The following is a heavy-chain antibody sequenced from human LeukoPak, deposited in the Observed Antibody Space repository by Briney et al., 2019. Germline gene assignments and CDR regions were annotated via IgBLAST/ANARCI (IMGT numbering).Heavy chain of an antibody. V-gene: IGHV4-39*07. CDR1: GGSISSSSYY. Sequence: SETLSLTCTVSGGSISSSSYYWGWIRQPPGKGLEWIGSIYYSGSTYYNPSLKRRVTISVDTSKNQFSLRLTSVTAADTAVYYCARSPTKRVPEDYWGQGTLVTVSS. CDR2: IYYSGST. D-gene: IGHD2-2*01. J-gene: IGHJ4*02. CDR3: ARSPTKRVPEDY.